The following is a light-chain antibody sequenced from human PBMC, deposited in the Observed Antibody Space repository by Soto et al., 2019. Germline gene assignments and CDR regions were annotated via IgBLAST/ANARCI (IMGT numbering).Light chain of an antibody. V-gene: IGKV1-9*01. CDR1: QGISSY. J-gene: IGKJ4*01. Sequence: DIQLTQSPSFLSASVGDRVSITCRASQGISSYLAWYQQKRGKAPKLLIYKASNLETGVPSRFSGSGSGTEFTLTISSLQPDDFATYYCQQYSSYPSLTFGGGTKVDIK. CDR2: KAS. CDR3: QQYSSYPSLT.